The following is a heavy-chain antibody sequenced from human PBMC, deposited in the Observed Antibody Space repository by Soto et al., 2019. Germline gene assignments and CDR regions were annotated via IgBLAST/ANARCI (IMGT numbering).Heavy chain of an antibody. CDR1: GYTFSGYG. J-gene: IGHJ3*02. CDR3: ARDRTGWVNDALDI. Sequence: ASVKVSCKASGYTFSGYGITWVRQAPGQGLEWMGWVSGYSGNTHYAQNLQGRVTMTADKSSTTAYMEVRSLRSDDTAVYYCARDRTGWVNDALDIWGRGTMVTVSS. V-gene: IGHV1-18*01. D-gene: IGHD1-26*01. CDR2: VSGYSGNT.